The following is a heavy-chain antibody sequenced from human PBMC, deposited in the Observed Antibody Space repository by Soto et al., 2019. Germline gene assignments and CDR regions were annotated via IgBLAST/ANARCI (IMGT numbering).Heavy chain of an antibody. Sequence: EVQLVESGGGLVQPGGSLRLSCAASGFTFSNYCMSWVRQAPGKGLEWVANIKEDGSEKYYVDSVKGRFTISRDNAKNSLYLQMNSLRAEDTAVYYCVRVGRVGGYWGQGTLVTVSS. CDR2: IKEDGSEK. D-gene: IGHD3-16*01. CDR3: VRVGRVGGY. V-gene: IGHV3-7*03. J-gene: IGHJ4*02. CDR1: GFTFSNYC.